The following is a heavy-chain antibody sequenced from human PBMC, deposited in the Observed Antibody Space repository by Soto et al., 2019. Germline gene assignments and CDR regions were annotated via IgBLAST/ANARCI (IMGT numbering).Heavy chain of an antibody. CDR1: GFSVSSDY. J-gene: IGHJ6*02. CDR3: TRAGSDQRNVYSSNYYAMAV. Sequence: GSLRLSCAASGFSVSSDYMSWVRQAPGKGLEWVSLIYSGGDTYYADSVKGRFTIYRDISSNTIYLHITSLRADATAIYYCTRAGSDQRNVYSSNYYAMAVWGRGHRSAVSS. D-gene: IGHD3-16*01. V-gene: IGHV3-53*01. CDR2: IYSGGDT.